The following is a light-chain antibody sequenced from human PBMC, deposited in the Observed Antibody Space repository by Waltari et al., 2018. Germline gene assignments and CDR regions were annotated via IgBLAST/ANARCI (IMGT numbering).Light chain of an antibody. V-gene: IGLV2-14*03. CDR1: SNDVGGYKY. Sequence: QSALTQPASVSGSPGQSITISCTGTSNDVGGYKYVSWYQQHTGKAPKVLIYDVNNRPSEVSTRFSGSKSGNTASLTISGLQAADESDYFCSSYTSSTSLIFGGGTKVTVL. CDR2: DVN. J-gene: IGLJ2*01. CDR3: SSYTSSTSLI.